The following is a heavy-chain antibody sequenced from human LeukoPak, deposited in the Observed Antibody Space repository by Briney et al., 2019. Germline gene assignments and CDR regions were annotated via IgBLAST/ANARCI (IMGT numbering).Heavy chain of an antibody. V-gene: IGHV4-34*01. D-gene: IGHD2-2*01. J-gene: IGHJ6*02. Sequence: SETLSLTCAVYGGSFSGYYWSWIRQPPGKGLEWIGEINHSGSTNYNPSLKSRVTISVDTSKNQFSLKLSSVTAADTAVYYCATLARAPAAAMDVWGQGTTVTVSS. CDR2: INHSGST. CDR3: ATLARAPAAAMDV. CDR1: GGSFSGYY.